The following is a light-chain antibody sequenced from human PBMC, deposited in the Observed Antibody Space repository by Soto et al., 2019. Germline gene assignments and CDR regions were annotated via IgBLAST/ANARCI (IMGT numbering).Light chain of an antibody. V-gene: IGLV2-14*01. Sequence: QSVLTKPVSVTGAPGLAIPISCTGTSSDVGGYNYVSWYQQHAGKAPKHMIYDVSNRPSGVSNRFSGSKSGNTASLTISGLQAEDEADYYCSSYTSSSTLHVVFGGGTTVTVL. J-gene: IGLJ2*01. CDR3: SSYTSSSTLHVV. CDR2: DVS. CDR1: SSDVGGYNY.